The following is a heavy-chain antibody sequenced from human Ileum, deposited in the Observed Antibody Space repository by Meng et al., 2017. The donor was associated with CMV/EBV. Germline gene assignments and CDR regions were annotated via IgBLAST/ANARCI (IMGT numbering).Heavy chain of an antibody. Sequence: QVQLQESGIGLVKPSETLSLTCTVSGASLNDYYWSWIRQPAGKGLEWIGRIFATGTTNYNPSLKSRVTMSVDTSKNQFSLKLTSVTAAETAVYFCARDRFDPWGQGALVTVSS. V-gene: IGHV4-4*07. CDR3: ARDRFDP. CDR2: IFATGTT. J-gene: IGHJ5*02. CDR1: GASLNDYY.